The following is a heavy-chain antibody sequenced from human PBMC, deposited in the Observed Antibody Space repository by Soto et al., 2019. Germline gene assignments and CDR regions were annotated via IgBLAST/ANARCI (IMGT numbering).Heavy chain of an antibody. CDR3: ARESHAHFDY. V-gene: IGHV3-7*01. CDR2: IKQDGTEK. Sequence: GGSLRLSCAASGFSFSSYWMSWVRQAPGKGLEWVANIKQDGTEKYYVDSVKGRFTISKDNAKNSLYLQMDNLRAEDTALYYCARESHAHFDYWGQGTLVTVSS. J-gene: IGHJ4*02. CDR1: GFSFSSYW.